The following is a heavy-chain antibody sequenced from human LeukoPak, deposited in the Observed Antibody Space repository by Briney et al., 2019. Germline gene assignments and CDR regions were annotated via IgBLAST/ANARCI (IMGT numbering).Heavy chain of an antibody. V-gene: IGHV3-33*08. J-gene: IGHJ4*02. CDR1: GFTFSTYA. Sequence: GGSLRLSCAASGFTFSTYAMSWVRQAPGKGLEWVAVIWYDGSNKYYADSVKGRFTISRDNSKNTLYLQMNSLRAEDTAVYYCARDSGYSSSWIDYWGQGTLVTVSS. CDR2: IWYDGSNK. CDR3: ARDSGYSSSWIDY. D-gene: IGHD6-13*01.